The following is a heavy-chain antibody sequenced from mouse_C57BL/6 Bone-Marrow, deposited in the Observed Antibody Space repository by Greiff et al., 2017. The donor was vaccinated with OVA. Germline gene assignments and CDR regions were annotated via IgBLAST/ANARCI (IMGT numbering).Heavy chain of an antibody. CDR1: GYSFTGYY. CDR2: INPSTGGT. CDR3: ARALYYDYRWYWYFDV. J-gene: IGHJ1*03. Sequence: EVKLQESGPELVKPGASVKISCKASGYSFTGYYMNWVKQSPEKSLEWIGEINPSTGGTTYNQKFKAKATLTVDKSSSTAYMQLKSLTSEDSAVYYCARALYYDYRWYWYFDVWGTGTTVTVSS. D-gene: IGHD2-4*01. V-gene: IGHV1-42*01.